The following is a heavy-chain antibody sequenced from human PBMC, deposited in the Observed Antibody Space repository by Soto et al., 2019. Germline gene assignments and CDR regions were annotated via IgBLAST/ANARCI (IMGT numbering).Heavy chain of an antibody. CDR2: IKSKTDGGTT. Sequence: PGGSLRLSCAASGFTFSNAWMSWVRQAPGKVLEWVGRIKSKTDGGTTDYAAPVKGRFTISREDSKNTLYLQMNSLKTEDTAGYYCITVGITMIVVAMGGMDVWGQGTTVTVSS. V-gene: IGHV3-15*01. D-gene: IGHD3-22*01. J-gene: IGHJ6*02. CDR1: GFTFSNAW. CDR3: ITVGITMIVVAMGGMDV.